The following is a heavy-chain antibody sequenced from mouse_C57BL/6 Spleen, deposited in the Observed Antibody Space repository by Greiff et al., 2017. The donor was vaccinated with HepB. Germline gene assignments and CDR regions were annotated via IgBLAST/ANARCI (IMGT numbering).Heavy chain of an antibody. J-gene: IGHJ4*01. CDR1: GYTFTSYW. V-gene: IGHV1-64*01. Sequence: QVQLQQPGAELVKPGASVKLSCKASGYTFTSYWMHWVKQRPGQGLEWIGMIHPNSGSTNYNEKFKSKATLTVDKSSSTAYMQLSSLTSEDSAVYYCAFTTVVDYYAMDYWGQGTSVTVSS. D-gene: IGHD1-1*01. CDR3: AFTTVVDYYAMDY. CDR2: IHPNSGST.